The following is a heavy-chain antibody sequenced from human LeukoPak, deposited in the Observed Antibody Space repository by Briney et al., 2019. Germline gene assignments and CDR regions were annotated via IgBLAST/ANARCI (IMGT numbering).Heavy chain of an antibody. D-gene: IGHD3-16*01. CDR2: INPDSGFT. J-gene: IGHJ4*02. Sequence: ASVKVSCKASGYKFTDDYMHCVRQAPGQGLGFMGWINPDSGFTNYAQKFKGRVTMTRDTSISTPYLEVRSLTSDDTAVYYCAPTAEAYTSWWKVWGQGTRVTVSS. V-gene: IGHV1-2*02. CDR3: APTAEAYTSWWKV. CDR1: GYKFTDDY.